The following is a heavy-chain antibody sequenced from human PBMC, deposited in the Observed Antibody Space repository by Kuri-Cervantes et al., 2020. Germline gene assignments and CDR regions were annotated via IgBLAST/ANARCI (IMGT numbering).Heavy chain of an antibody. J-gene: IGHJ6*03. CDR3: AKDPTVPSDYYYYMDV. V-gene: IGHV3-30-3*01. CDR2: ISYDESNQ. D-gene: IGHD4-17*01. CDR1: KFTFSAYA. Sequence: GGSLRLSCEASKFTFSAYAMHWVRQAPGKGLEWVAVISYDESNQYYADSVKGRFTISRDNSKNTLYLQMNSLRAEDTSVYYCAKDPTVPSDYYYYMDVWGKGTTVTVSS.